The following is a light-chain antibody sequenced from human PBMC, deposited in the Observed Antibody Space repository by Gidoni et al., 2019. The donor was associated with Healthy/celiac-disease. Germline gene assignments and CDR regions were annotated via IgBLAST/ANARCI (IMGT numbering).Light chain of an antibody. V-gene: IGKV1-39*01. J-gene: IGKJ5*01. CDR2: AAS. CDR1: QRISSY. CDR3: QQSYSTQIT. Sequence: DIPMTPSPSSLSASVGDRVTITCRASQRISSYLNWYQQKPGKAPKLLIYAASSLQSGVPSRFSGSGSGTDFTLTISSLQPEDFATYYCQQSYSTQITFGQGTRLEIK.